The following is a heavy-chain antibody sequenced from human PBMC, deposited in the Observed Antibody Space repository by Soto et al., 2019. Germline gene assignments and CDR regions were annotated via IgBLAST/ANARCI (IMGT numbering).Heavy chain of an antibody. CDR3: ARLGPRGVDY. J-gene: IGHJ4*02. CDR1: GGSFSGYY. V-gene: IGHV4-34*01. Sequence: SETLSLSCAVYGGSFSGYYWSWIRQPPGKGLEWIGEINRSGSTNYNPSLKSRVTISVDTSKNQFSLKLSSVTAADTAVYYCARLGPRGVDYWGQGTLVTVSS. CDR2: INRSGST. D-gene: IGHD3-10*01.